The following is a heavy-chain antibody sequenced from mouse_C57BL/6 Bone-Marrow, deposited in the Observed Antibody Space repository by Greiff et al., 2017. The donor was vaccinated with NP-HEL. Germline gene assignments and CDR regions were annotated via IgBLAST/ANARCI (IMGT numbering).Heavy chain of an antibody. CDR3: ARSKAYYSNYLDY. J-gene: IGHJ2*01. CDR1: GYTFTSYG. Sequence: QVQLQQSGAELARPGASVKLSCKSSGYTFTSYGISWVKQRTGQGLEWIGEIYPRSGNTYYNEKFKGKATLTADKSSSTAYMELRSLTSEDSAVYFCARSKAYYSNYLDYWGQGTTLTVSS. V-gene: IGHV1-81*01. D-gene: IGHD2-5*01. CDR2: IYPRSGNT.